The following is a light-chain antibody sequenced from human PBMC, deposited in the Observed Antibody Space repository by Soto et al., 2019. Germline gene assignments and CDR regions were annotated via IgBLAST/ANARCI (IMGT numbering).Light chain of an antibody. Sequence: QSALTQPASVSGSPGQSITLTCTGTRSDIGAYNFVSWYQQHPGEVPKLMLYDVSIRPSGVSNRFSGSKSGNTASLTISGLQAEDEADYYCTSWTTSTTMIFGGGTKVTVL. CDR1: RSDIGAYNF. V-gene: IGLV2-14*03. CDR2: DVS. CDR3: TSWTTSTTMI. J-gene: IGLJ2*01.